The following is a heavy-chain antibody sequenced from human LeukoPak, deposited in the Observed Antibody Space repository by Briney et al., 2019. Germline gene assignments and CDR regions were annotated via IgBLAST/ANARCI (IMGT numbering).Heavy chain of an antibody. CDR3: ASRGGQPYDAFDI. D-gene: IGHD3-16*01. J-gene: IGHJ3*02. V-gene: IGHV3-30*01. CDR2: ISYDGSNK. CDR1: GFTFSSYA. Sequence: PGRSLRLSCAASGFTFSSYAMHWVRQAPGKGLEWVAVISYDGSNKYYADSVKGRFTISRDNSKNTLYLQMNSLRAEDTAVYYCASRGGQPYDAFDIWGQGTMVTVSS.